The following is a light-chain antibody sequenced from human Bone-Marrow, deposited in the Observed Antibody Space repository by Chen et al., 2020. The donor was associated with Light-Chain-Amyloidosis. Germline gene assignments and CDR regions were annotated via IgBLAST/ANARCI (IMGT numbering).Light chain of an antibody. CDR1: SSDVGGYNY. CDR2: EAT. Sequence: QSALTQPPSASGTPRQSVTFSCTGTSSDVGGYNYVSWYQHHPGKAPKLIIYEATQRPSGVPDRFSGSQSDNTASLTVSGLQAEDEADYYCLSYAGSSNYVFGTGTKVTVL. J-gene: IGLJ1*01. CDR3: LSYAGSSNYV. V-gene: IGLV2-8*01.